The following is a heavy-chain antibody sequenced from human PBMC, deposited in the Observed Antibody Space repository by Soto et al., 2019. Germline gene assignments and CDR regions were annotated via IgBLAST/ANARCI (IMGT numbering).Heavy chain of an antibody. CDR3: ARAPQSYYDTSGYSSYAH. Sequence: WVRWIRHAPGKGMEWVAMKNRGASGTHYVASVKGRFTISRDNARTSLYLQMNNLRAEDTAFCFGARAPQSYYDTSGYSSYAHWGQGAQVPVSS. V-gene: IGHV3-7*03. D-gene: IGHD3-22*01. CDR1: W. CDR2: KNRGASGT. J-gene: IGHJ4*02.